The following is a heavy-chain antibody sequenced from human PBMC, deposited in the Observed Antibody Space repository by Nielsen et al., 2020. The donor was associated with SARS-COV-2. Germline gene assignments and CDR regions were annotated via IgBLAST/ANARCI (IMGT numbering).Heavy chain of an antibody. V-gene: IGHV3-33*08. Sequence: GESLKISCAASGFAVSSNYMSWVRQAPGKGLEWVAVIWYEGSNKYYADSVKGRFTISRDNSKNTLYLQMNSLRAEDTAVYYCARGRGSPKNYYYGMDVWGQGTTVTVSS. J-gene: IGHJ6*02. CDR3: ARGRGSPKNYYYGMDV. CDR2: IWYEGSNK. CDR1: GFAVSSNY.